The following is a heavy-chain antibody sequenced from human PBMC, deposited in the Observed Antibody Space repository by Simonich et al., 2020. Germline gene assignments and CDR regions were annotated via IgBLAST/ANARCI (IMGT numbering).Heavy chain of an antibody. CDR1: GFTFDDYA. J-gene: IGHJ1*01. CDR3: AKDVAAAGTEYFQH. CDR2: SGWKSGSI. Sequence: EVQLVESGGGLVQPGRSLRLSCAASGFTFDDYAMHWVRQAPGKGLVWVSGSGWKSGSIGYADSVKCRFTISRDNAKNSLYLQMNSLRAEDTALYYCAKDVAAAGTEYFQHWGQGTLVTVSS. D-gene: IGHD6-13*01. V-gene: IGHV3-9*01.